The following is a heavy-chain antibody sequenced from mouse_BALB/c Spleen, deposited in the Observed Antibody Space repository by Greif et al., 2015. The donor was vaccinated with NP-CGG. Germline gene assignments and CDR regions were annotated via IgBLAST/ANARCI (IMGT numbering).Heavy chain of an antibody. CDR2: INPSNGRT. D-gene: IGHD2-3*01. Sequence: QVQLQQSGAELVKPGASVKLSCKASGYTFTSYWMHWVKQRPGQGLEWIGEINPSNGRTNYNEKFKSKATLTVDKSSSTAYMQLSSLTSEDSAVYYCARGSEDGYYGTPYWGQGTLVTVSA. J-gene: IGHJ3*01. CDR1: GYTFTSYW. V-gene: IGHV1S81*02. CDR3: ARGSEDGYYGTPY.